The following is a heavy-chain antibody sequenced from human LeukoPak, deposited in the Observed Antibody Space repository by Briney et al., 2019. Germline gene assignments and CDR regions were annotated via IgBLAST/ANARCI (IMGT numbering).Heavy chain of an antibody. CDR1: GYGFTSYY. Sequence: AASVKGSCKAFGYGFTSYYTHWVRQAPGQGLEWMGIINPSVGGTTYARKFQGRVTMTRDTSTSTVYMELSSLRSEDTAVYYCARHGSGRYYPAEGRVDYWGQGTLVTVSS. J-gene: IGHJ4*02. CDR2: INPSVGGT. D-gene: IGHD3-10*01. V-gene: IGHV1-46*03. CDR3: ARHGSGRYYPAEGRVDY.